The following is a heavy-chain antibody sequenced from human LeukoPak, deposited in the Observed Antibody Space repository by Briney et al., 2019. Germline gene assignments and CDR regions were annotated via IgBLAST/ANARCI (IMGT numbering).Heavy chain of an antibody. D-gene: IGHD6-13*01. V-gene: IGHV1-2*02. CDR3: ASGSSWPPTFNDAFDI. J-gene: IGHJ3*02. CDR1: GYTFTGYY. CDR2: INPNSGGT. Sequence: GASVKVSCKASGYTFTGYYMHWVRQAPGQGLEWMGWINPNSGGTNYAQKFQGRVTMTRDTSISTAYMELSRLRSDDTAVYYCASGSSWPPTFNDAFDIWGQGTMVTVSS.